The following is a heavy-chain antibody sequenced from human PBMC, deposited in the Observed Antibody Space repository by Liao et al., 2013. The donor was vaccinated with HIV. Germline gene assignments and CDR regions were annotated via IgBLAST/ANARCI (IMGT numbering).Heavy chain of an antibody. J-gene: IGHJ4*02. Sequence: QAQLKESGPGLVKPSETLSLTCSVSTGSITTEYWNWIRQPAGEGLEWIGRLYGTGDAYYNPSLKSRVTMSVDTSKNQFSLKLDSVTAADTGVYYCARAGWGAMGRFDYWGQGTLVTVSS. CDR2: LYGTGDA. CDR3: ARAGWGAMGRFDY. D-gene: IGHD3-16*01. V-gene: IGHV4-4*07. CDR1: TGSITTEY.